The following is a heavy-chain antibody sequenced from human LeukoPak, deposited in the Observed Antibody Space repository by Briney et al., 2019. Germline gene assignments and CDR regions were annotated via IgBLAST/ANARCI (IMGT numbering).Heavy chain of an antibody. CDR2: IYYDGGT. D-gene: IGHD3-10*01. Sequence: SETLSLTCNVSGGSISSYYWSWIRLPPGKGLEWIGYIYYDGGTTYTPSLKSRVTISIDTSKYQFSLNLRSVAAADTAVYYCAAERVWFGELFPDFWGQGTLVTVSS. J-gene: IGHJ4*02. CDR3: AAERVWFGELFPDF. V-gene: IGHV4-59*08. CDR1: GGSISSYY.